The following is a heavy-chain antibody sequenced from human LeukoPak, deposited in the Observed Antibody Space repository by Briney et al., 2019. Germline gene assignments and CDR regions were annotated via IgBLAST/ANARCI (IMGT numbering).Heavy chain of an antibody. D-gene: IGHD3-16*02. CDR2: ISAYNGNT. CDR3: ARELNYDYVWGSYRYDY. Sequence: ASVKVSCKASGYTFTSYGISWVRQAPGQGLEWMGWISAYNGNTNYAQKLLGRVTMTTDTSTSTAYMELRSLRSDDTAVYYCARELNYDYVWGSYRYDYWGQGTLVTVSS. CDR1: GYTFTSYG. V-gene: IGHV1-18*01. J-gene: IGHJ4*02.